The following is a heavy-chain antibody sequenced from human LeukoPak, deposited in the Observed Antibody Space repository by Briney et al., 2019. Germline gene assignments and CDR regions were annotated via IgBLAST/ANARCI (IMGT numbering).Heavy chain of an antibody. CDR1: GGSFSGYY. CDR2: INHSGST. Sequence: PSETLSLTCAVYGGSFSGYYWSWIRQPPGKGLECIGEINHSGSTNYNPSLKSRVTISVDTSKNQFSLKLTSVTAADTAVYYCARSQARLGWFDPWGQGALVTVSS. D-gene: IGHD6-19*01. CDR3: ARSQARLGWFDP. J-gene: IGHJ5*02. V-gene: IGHV4-34*01.